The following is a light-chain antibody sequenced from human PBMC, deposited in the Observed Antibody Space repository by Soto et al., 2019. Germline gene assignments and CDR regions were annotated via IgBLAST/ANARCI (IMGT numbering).Light chain of an antibody. CDR2: KND. CDR1: SSNIGSNY. V-gene: IGLV1-47*01. J-gene: IGLJ3*02. Sequence: QLVLTQPPSASGTPGQRVSISCSGSSSNIGSNYVYWYQQLPGRAPRLIIYKNDQRPSGVPDRFSGSKSGTSASLAISGLRSEDEALYHCATWDDSLTGLVFGGGTKLTVL. CDR3: ATWDDSLTGLV.